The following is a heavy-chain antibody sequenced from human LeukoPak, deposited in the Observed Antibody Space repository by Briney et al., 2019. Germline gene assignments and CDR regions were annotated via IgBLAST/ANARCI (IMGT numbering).Heavy chain of an antibody. CDR2: ISHSGST. CDR3: ARVGSGCFDY. J-gene: IGHJ4*02. V-gene: IGHV4-38-2*02. Sequence: SETLSLTCIVSTDSISSGYSWGWIRQPPGKGLEWIGSISHSGSTYYNWSLKSRVTISVDTPKNQFSLKLTSVTAADTAVYYCARVGSGCFDYWGQGTLVTVSS. CDR1: TDSISSGYS. D-gene: IGHD6-19*01.